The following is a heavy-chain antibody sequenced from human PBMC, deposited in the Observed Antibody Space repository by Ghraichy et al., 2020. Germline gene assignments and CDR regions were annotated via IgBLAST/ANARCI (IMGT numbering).Heavy chain of an antibody. V-gene: IGHV3-30*03. CDR2: VSFDRGKI. J-gene: IGHJ4*02. D-gene: IGHD3-22*01. Sequence: GGSLRLSCAASGFRVSDYGMHWVRQAPDKGLEWMAVVSFDRGKIYYADSVKGRFTISRDSSKNIVYLQMNGLSPDDTAVYYCARDILLQGAYWGQGTLVTVSS. CDR3: ARDILLQGAY. CDR1: GFRVSDYG.